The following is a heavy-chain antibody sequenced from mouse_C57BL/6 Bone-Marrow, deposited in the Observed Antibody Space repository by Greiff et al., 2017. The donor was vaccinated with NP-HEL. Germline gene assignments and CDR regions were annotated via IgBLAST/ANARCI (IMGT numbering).Heavy chain of an antibody. CDR2: IYPGDGDT. J-gene: IGHJ1*03. CDR3: ARGGVWLRRGDWYFDV. D-gene: IGHD2-2*01. V-gene: IGHV1-80*01. Sequence: QVQLQQSGAELVKPGASVKISCKASGYAFSSYWMNWVKQRPGKGLEWIGQIYPGDGDTNYNGKFKGKATLTADKSSSTAYMQLSSLTSEDSAVYFCARGGVWLRRGDWYFDVWGTGTTVTVSS. CDR1: GYAFSSYW.